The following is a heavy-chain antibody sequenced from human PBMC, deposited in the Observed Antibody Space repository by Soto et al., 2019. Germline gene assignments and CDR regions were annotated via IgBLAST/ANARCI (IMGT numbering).Heavy chain of an antibody. CDR2: ISGSGDGT. CDR1: GLTFSSFA. V-gene: IGHV3-23*01. Sequence: PGGSLRLSCAASGLTFSSFALSWVRQAPGKGLEWVSAISGSGDGTDYADSVKGRFTISRDNSKNTLYLQMNSLRAEDTAVYYCAGPGYSYQDYWGQGAVGTVSS. CDR3: AGPGYSYQDY. J-gene: IGHJ4*02. D-gene: IGHD5-18*01.